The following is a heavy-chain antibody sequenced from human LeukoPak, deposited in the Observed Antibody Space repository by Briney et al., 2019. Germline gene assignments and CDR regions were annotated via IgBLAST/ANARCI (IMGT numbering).Heavy chain of an antibody. Sequence: GRSLRLSCAASGFTFSSYGMHWVRQAPGKGLEWVAVIWYDGSNKYYADSVKGRFTISRDNSKNTLYLQMNSLRAEDTAVYYCARAEGSGSESPIDYWGQGILVTVSS. D-gene: IGHD3-10*01. CDR2: IWYDGSNK. CDR1: GFTFSSYG. J-gene: IGHJ4*02. CDR3: ARAEGSGSESPIDY. V-gene: IGHV3-33*01.